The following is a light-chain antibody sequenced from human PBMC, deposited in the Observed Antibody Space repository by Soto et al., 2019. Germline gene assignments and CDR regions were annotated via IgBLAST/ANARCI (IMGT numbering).Light chain of an antibody. CDR3: QQSNNLPPHT. CDR1: QSVNTN. V-gene: IGKV3-15*01. CDR2: GES. Sequence: EIVMTQSPATLSVSPGESATLSCRASQSVNTNFAWYQQKPGRAPRLLIHGESTRATGIPARFSVSGSGTKFTLNSSSLHSVEFAGYYCQQSNNLPPHTFGQGTKLEIK. J-gene: IGKJ2*01.